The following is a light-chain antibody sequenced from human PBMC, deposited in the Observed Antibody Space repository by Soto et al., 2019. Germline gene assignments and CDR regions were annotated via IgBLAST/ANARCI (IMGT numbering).Light chain of an antibody. J-gene: IGKJ5*01. CDR2: AAS. CDR3: QQRNSWPPTFT. CDR1: QSISSY. Sequence: DIQMTQSPSSLAASLGDRLTITCRASQSISSYLNWYQQKPGKAPKLLIYAASSLQSGVPSRFSGSGSGTDFTLTISSLEPEDFAVYYCQQRNSWPPTFTFGQGTRLEIK. V-gene: IGKV1-39*01.